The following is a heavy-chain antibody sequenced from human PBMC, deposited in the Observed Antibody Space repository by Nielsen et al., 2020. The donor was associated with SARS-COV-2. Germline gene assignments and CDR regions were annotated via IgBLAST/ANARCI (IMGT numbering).Heavy chain of an antibody. CDR2: IYYSGST. CDR3: ARGSWWNGDYVYFQH. Sequence: SETLSLTCTVSGGSISSYYWSWIRQPPGKGLEWIGYIYYSGSTNYNPSLKSRVTISVDTSKNQFSLKLSSVTAADTAVYYCARGSWWNGDYVYFQHWGQGTLVTVSS. D-gene: IGHD4-17*01. V-gene: IGHV4-59*12. CDR1: GGSISSYY. J-gene: IGHJ1*01.